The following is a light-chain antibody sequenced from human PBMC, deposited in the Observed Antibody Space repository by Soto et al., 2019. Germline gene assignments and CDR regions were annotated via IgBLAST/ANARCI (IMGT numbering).Light chain of an antibody. V-gene: IGLV1-40*01. CDR3: GTWDSSLSAWV. J-gene: IGLJ3*02. CDR1: SSNIGAGYD. CDR2: ANN. Sequence: QLVLTQPPSVSGAPGQRVTISCSGSSSNIGAGYDVHWYQQLPGKAPKLLIYANNNRPSGVPDRFSGSKSVTSASLAIAGLQAEDEADYYCGTWDSSLSAWVFGGGTKLTVL.